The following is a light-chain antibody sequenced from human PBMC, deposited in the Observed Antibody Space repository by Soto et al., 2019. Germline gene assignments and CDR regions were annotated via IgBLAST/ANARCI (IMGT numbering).Light chain of an antibody. CDR2: EVS. Sequence: QSALTQPASVSGSPGQSITISCTGTTSDIGADNYVAWYQQHPGRAPKLMLYEVSIRPSGVSNRFSGSKSGNTASLSISGLQAEDEADYYCSSYTSSSTPVVFGGGTKLTV. J-gene: IGLJ2*01. V-gene: IGLV2-14*01. CDR1: TSDIGADNY. CDR3: SSYTSSSTPVV.